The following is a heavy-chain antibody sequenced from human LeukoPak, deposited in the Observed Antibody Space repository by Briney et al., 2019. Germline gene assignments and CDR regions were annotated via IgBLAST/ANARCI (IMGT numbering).Heavy chain of an antibody. CDR1: GFTFSNVW. CDR3: GRYGQVPID. D-gene: IGHD3-10*01. J-gene: IGHJ4*02. Sequence: PGGSLRLSCAASGFTFSNVWMSWVRQAPGKGLEWVANIKQDGSEKNYVDSVKGWFTISRDNAKNSLYLQMNSLRVEDTAVYYCGRYGQVPIDWGQGTLVTVSS. V-gene: IGHV3-7*03. CDR2: IKQDGSEK.